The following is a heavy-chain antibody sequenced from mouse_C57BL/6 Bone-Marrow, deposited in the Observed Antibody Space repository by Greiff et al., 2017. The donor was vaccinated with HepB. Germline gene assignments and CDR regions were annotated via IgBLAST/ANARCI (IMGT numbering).Heavy chain of an antibody. V-gene: IGHV3-6*01. CDR1: GYSITSGYY. D-gene: IGHD1-1*01. J-gene: IGHJ2*01. CDR3: ARGGSAYGYFDY. Sequence: EVKLMESGPGLVKPSQSLSLTCSVTGYSITSGYYWNWIRQFPGNKLEWMGYISYDGSNNYNPSLKNRISITRDTSKNQFFLKLNSVTTEDTATYYCARGGSAYGYFDYWGQGTTLTVSS. CDR2: ISYDGSN.